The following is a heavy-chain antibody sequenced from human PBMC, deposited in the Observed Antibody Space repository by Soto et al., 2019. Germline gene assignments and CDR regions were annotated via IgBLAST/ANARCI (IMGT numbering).Heavy chain of an antibody. V-gene: IGHV4-39*02. CDR2: IYYSGST. J-gene: IGHJ4*02. Sequence: QLQLQESGPGLVKPSETLSLTCAVSGGSISSSSYYWGRIRQPPGKGLEWIGSIYYSGSTYYTPSHRCRVAISEDTSKNHFSLNPNSVTAADTAVYYCARRTVNIRTFYSGLKTHCFDYLGQGTLVTVSA. CDR1: GGSISSSSYY. CDR3: ARRTVNIRTFYSGLKTHCFDY. D-gene: IGHD6-19*01.